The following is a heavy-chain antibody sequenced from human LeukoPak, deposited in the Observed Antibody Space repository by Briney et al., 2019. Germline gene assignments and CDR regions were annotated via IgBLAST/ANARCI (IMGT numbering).Heavy chain of an antibody. Sequence: GGSLRLSCAASGFTFSSYGMHWVRQAPGKGLEWVAFIRYDGSNKYYADSVKGRFTISRDNSKNTLYLQMNSLRAEDTAVYYCAKEKAHYYGSGSFYYWGQGTLVTVSS. CDR2: IRYDGSNK. V-gene: IGHV3-30*02. CDR3: AKEKAHYYGSGSFYY. CDR1: GFTFSSYG. D-gene: IGHD3-10*01. J-gene: IGHJ4*02.